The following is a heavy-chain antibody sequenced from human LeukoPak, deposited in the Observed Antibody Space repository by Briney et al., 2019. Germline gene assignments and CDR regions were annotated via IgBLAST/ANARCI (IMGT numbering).Heavy chain of an antibody. V-gene: IGHV3-48*01. D-gene: IGHD4-23*01. CDR2: IRTTTPTI. J-gene: IGHJ4*02. CDR1: GFTFSSYS. CDR3: ARDHRWGFDY. Sequence: GGSLRLSCAASGFTFSSYSMNWVRQAPGKGLEWVAHIRTTTPTIYYADSVKGRFTISRDDAKNSLSLQMNSLRVEDTAIYYCARDHRWGFDYWGQGILATVSS.